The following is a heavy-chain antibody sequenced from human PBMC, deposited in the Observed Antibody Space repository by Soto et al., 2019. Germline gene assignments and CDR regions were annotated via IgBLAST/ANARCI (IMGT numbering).Heavy chain of an antibody. V-gene: IGHV3-30*18. CDR2: ISYDGSNK. D-gene: IGHD3-22*01. CDR3: AKDSNYYDSSGYYYPRATYYYYGMDV. Sequence: GGSLRLSCGASGFTFSSYGMHWVRQAPGKGLEWVAVISYDGSNKYYADSVKGRFTISRDNSKNTLYLQMNSLRAEDTAVYYCAKDSNYYDSSGYYYPRATYYYYGMDVWGQGTTVTVSS. CDR1: GFTFSSYG. J-gene: IGHJ6*02.